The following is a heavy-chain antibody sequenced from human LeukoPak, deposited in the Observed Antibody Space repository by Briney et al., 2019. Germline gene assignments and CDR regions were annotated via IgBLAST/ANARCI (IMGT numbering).Heavy chain of an antibody. CDR3: AREIVAVDTAPPAD. CDR1: GYTFNTYG. V-gene: IGHV1-18*01. D-gene: IGHD5-18*01. J-gene: IGHJ4*02. CDR2: ISPYNGNT. Sequence: ASVKVSCKPYGYTFNTYGITWVRQAPGQGLEWMGWISPYNGNTNYAQKFQGRVTLTTDTSTSTAYMELRSLRSDDTAVYYCAREIVAVDTAPPADWGQGTLVTVSS.